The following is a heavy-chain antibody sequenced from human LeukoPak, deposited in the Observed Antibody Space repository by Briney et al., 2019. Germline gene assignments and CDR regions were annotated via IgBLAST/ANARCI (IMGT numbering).Heavy chain of an antibody. J-gene: IGHJ4*02. CDR3: TRSLDY. Sequence: GGSLRLSCAASGFTFSNYWMDWVRQAPGKGLEWVANINQDGSEIYYVDSVKGRFTISRDNAKNSLYLQMNSLKAEDTAVYYCTRSLDYWGQGTLVTVSS. V-gene: IGHV3-7*01. CDR2: INQDGSEI. CDR1: GFTFSNYW.